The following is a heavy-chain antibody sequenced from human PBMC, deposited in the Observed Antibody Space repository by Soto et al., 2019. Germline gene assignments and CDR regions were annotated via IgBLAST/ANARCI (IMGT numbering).Heavy chain of an antibody. J-gene: IGHJ6*03. CDR2: IWYDGSNK. V-gene: IGHV3-33*01. D-gene: IGHD3-10*01. Sequence: QVQLVESGGGVVQPGRSLRLSCAASGFTFSSYGMHWVRQAPGKGLEWVAVIWYDGSNKYYADSVKGRFTISRDNSKNTLYLQMNRLRAEDTAVYYCAGDMVRGVNAYYYYYMDVWGKGTTVTVSS. CDR3: AGDMVRGVNAYYYYYMDV. CDR1: GFTFSSYG.